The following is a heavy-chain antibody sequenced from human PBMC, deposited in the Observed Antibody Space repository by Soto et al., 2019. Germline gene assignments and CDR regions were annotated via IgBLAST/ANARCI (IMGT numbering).Heavy chain of an antibody. CDR3: ARGENHDYVWGSYRYRWFDP. J-gene: IGHJ5*02. V-gene: IGHV1-69*05. CDR1: GGTFSSYA. Sequence: QVQLVQSGAEVKKPGSSVKVSCKASGGTFSSYAISWVRQAPGQGLEWMGGIIPIFGTANYAQKFQGRVTSPPNESTGTAYMELSGLRSEDTAVYYCARGENHDYVWGSYRYRWFDPWGQGALVTVSS. CDR2: IIPIFGTA. D-gene: IGHD3-16*02.